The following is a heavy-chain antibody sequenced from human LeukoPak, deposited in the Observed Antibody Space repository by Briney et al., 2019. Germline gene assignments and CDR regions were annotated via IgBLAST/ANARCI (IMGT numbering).Heavy chain of an antibody. CDR3: ARGGQWLTFDY. D-gene: IGHD6-19*01. Sequence: PGGSLRLSCAASGFTFDDYGMSWIRQAPGKGLEWVSGINWNGGSTGYADSVKGRFTISRDNAKNSLYLQMNSLRAEDTAVYYCARGGQWLTFDYWGQGTLVTVSS. V-gene: IGHV3-20*04. CDR2: INWNGGST. CDR1: GFTFDDYG. J-gene: IGHJ4*02.